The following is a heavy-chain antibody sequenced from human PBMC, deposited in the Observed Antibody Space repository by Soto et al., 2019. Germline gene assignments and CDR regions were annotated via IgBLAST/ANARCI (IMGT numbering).Heavy chain of an antibody. CDR1: GFTFSDYE. D-gene: IGHD3-22*01. Sequence: EVLLVESGGGLVQPGGSLRLSCADSGFTFSDYEMHWVRQAPGKGLEWVAYISSSGTTMYYADSVKGRFTISRDNAKNPLFLQVNSRRAEGTAVYYCAGSTARLTGVSMMVYNWFYPWGRGTLVTVSS. CDR2: ISSSGTTM. CDR3: AGSTARLTGVSMMVYNWFYP. J-gene: IGHJ5*02. V-gene: IGHV3-48*03.